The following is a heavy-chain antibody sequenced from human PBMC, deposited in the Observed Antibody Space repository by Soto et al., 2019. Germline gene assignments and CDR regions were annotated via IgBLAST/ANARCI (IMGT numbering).Heavy chain of an antibody. CDR3: ARGGWYFDH. CDR2: IYYNGNT. D-gene: IGHD6-19*01. J-gene: IGHJ4*02. Sequence: PSETLSLTCSVSGGSINNNYWSWIRQPPGKGLEWIGYIYYNGNTNYNSSLKSRVTMSVDTSKNQFSLKLSSVTAADTAVYYCARGGWYFDHWGQGTLVTVSS. V-gene: IGHV4-59*01. CDR1: GGSINNNY.